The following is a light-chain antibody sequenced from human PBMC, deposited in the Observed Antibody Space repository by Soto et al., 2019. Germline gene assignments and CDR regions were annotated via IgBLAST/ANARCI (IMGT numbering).Light chain of an antibody. CDR3: QQYVTSPWA. CDR1: QNVGRN. CDR2: GTS. Sequence: EIVMTQSPDTLSVSPGERATLSCRASQNVGRNVAWYQQRPGQAPRLLIHGTSTRAADIPARFSGSVSGTEFTLTINSLQPEDFVVYYCQQYVTSPWAFGQGTKVAIE. J-gene: IGKJ1*01. V-gene: IGKV3-15*01.